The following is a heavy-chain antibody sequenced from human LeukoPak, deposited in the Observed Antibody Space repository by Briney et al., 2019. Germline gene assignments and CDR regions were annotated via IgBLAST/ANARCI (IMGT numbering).Heavy chain of an antibody. CDR1: GFTFSSYW. V-gene: IGHV3-7*01. D-gene: IGHD2-2*01. J-gene: IGHJ6*03. CDR3: EREKSLVAYYYMDV. CDR2: IKQDGSEK. Sequence: GGSLRLSCAASGFTFSSYWMSWVRQAPGKGLEWVANIKQDGSEKYYVDSVKGRFTISRDNAKNSLYLQMNSLRAEDTAVYYCEREKSLVAYYYMDVWGKGTTVTVSS.